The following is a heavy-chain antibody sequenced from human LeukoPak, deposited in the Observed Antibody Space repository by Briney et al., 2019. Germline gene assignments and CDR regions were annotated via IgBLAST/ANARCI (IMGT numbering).Heavy chain of an antibody. Sequence: SETLSLTCTVSGGSIDTSSYYWGWIRQTPGKGLEWIGSVYYDGSTYYNPSLKSRVTISLDTSKNQYSLKLSSVTAADTAVYYCARYLQRGAATDSWGQGTLVTVSS. D-gene: IGHD1-26*01. V-gene: IGHV4-39*07. CDR1: GGSIDTSSYY. CDR3: ARYLQRGAATDS. CDR2: VYYDGST. J-gene: IGHJ4*02.